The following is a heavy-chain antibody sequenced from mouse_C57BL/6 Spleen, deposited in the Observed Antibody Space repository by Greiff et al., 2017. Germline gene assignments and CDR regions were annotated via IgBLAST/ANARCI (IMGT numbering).Heavy chain of an antibody. CDR2: INPNNGGT. Sequence: VQLQQSGPELVKPGASVKISCKASGYTFTDYYMNWVKQSHGKSLEWIGDINPNNGGTSYNQKFKGKATLTVDKSSSTAYMELRSLTSEDSAVYYCARGGGYYVGFAYWGQGTLVTVSA. V-gene: IGHV1-26*01. J-gene: IGHJ3*01. D-gene: IGHD2-3*01. CDR3: ARGGGYYVGFAY. CDR1: GYTFTDYY.